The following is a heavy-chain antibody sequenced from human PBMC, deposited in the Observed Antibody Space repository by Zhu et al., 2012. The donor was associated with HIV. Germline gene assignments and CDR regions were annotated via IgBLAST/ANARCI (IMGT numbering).Heavy chain of an antibody. V-gene: IGHV4-30-4*08. D-gene: IGHD1-14*01. CDR1: GGSISSGDYY. CDR3: ARHSRPGENTNWFDP. CDR2: IYYSGST. J-gene: IGHJ5*02. Sequence: QVQLQESGPGLVKPSQTLSLTCTVSGGSISSGDYYWSWIRQLPGKGLEWIGYIYYSGSTYYNPSLKSRVTISVDTSKNQFSLKLSSVTAADTAVYYCARHSRPGENTNWFDPWGQGTLVTVS.